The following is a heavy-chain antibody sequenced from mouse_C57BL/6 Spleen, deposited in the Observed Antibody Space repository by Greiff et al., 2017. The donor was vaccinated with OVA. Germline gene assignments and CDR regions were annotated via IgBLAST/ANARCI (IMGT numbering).Heavy chain of an antibody. CDR2: IDPETGGT. V-gene: IGHV1-15*01. CDR3: TKGANWQYYFDY. CDR1: GYTFTDYE. J-gene: IGHJ2*01. D-gene: IGHD4-1*01. Sequence: VQLQQSGPELVRPGASVTLSCKASGYTFTDYEMHWVKQTPVHGLEWIGAIDPETGGTAYNQKFKGKAILTADKSSSTAYMELRSLTSEDSAVYYCTKGANWQYYFDYWGQGTTLTVSS.